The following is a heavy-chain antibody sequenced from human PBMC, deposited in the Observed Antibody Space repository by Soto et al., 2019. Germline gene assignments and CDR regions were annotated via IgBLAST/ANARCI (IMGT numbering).Heavy chain of an antibody. J-gene: IGHJ2*01. Sequence: HPGGSLRLSCAASGFNFRKFAMSWVRHAPGKGLEWVSGMSERSGPPLYADSVKGRFTISRDNSKSTLYLEMNNLRPEDTAVYYCAKDQDNTDYYWIFDLWGRGTPVTVSS. V-gene: IGHV3-23*01. D-gene: IGHD4-17*01. CDR2: MSERSGPP. CDR3: AKDQDNTDYYWIFDL. CDR1: GFNFRKFA.